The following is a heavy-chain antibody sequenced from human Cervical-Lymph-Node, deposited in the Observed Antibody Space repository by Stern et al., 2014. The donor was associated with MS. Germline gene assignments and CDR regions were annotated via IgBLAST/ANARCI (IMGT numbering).Heavy chain of an antibody. D-gene: IGHD4-17*01. Sequence: VQLVESGAEVKKPGASVKVSCKASGYTFTSYGISWVRQAPGQGLEWMGWISAYNGNTNYAQKLQGRVTMTTETSTSTAYMELRSLRSDDTAVYYCARDLRVYGDYVPSGYWGQGTLVTVSS. CDR3: ARDLRVYGDYVPSGY. CDR1: GYTFTSYG. CDR2: ISAYNGNT. J-gene: IGHJ4*02. V-gene: IGHV1-18*01.